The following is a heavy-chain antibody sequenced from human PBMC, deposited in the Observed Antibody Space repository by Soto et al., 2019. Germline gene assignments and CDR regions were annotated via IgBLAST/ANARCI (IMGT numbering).Heavy chain of an antibody. CDR2: IYYSGST. D-gene: IGHD4-17*01. Sequence: SETLSLTCTVSGGSISGYYWSWVRQPPGKGLEWIGYIYYSGSTSYNPSLKSRVTISLDMPKNQFSLKLSSVTAADTAVYYCARAHYGDYGYGMDVWGQGTTVTVSS. CDR3: ARAHYGDYGYGMDV. CDR1: GGSISGYY. J-gene: IGHJ6*02. V-gene: IGHV4-59*01.